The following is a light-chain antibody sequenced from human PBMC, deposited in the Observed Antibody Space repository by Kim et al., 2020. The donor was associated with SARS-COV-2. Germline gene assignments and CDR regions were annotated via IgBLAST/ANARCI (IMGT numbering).Light chain of an antibody. CDR1: SLRRYY. J-gene: IGLJ3*02. V-gene: IGLV3-19*01. Sequence: SSELTQDPAVSVALGQTVRITCQGDSLRRYYASWYQQKSGQAPVLVIYGKNNRPSGNPDRVSGSSSGNTASLTITGAQAEDEADYYCHPRDSSDNHLFGG. CDR2: GKN. CDR3: HPRDSSDNHL.